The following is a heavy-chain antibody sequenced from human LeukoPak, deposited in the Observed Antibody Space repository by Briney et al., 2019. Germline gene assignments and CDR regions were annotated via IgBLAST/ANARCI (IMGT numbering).Heavy chain of an antibody. V-gene: IGHV3-30*02. CDR2: VRYDQSAT. D-gene: IGHD3-3*01. CDR1: GFNFSIYG. Sequence: TGGSLRLSCAASGFNFSIYGMHWVRQAPGKGLEWVTFVRYDQSATVYADSVQGRFANSRDNSKNTVYLQMNSLRVEDTALYFCVKDQGECPGSRCYLRFLEYWGQGTLVIVSS. CDR3: VKDQGECPGSRCYLRFLEY. J-gene: IGHJ4*02.